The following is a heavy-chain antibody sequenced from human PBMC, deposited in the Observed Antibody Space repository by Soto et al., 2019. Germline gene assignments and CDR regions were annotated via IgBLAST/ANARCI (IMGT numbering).Heavy chain of an antibody. V-gene: IGHV1-3*01. J-gene: IGHJ5*02. D-gene: IGHD2-21*02. Sequence: QVQLVQSGAEVKKPGASVKVSCKASGYTFTSYAMHWVRQAPGQRLEWMGWINAGNGNTKYSQKFQGRVTITRDTSASRAYIELSSLRSEDTAVKYCARGFSGGDADRFDPWGQGTLVTVSS. CDR2: INAGNGNT. CDR1: GYTFTSYA. CDR3: ARGFSGGDADRFDP.